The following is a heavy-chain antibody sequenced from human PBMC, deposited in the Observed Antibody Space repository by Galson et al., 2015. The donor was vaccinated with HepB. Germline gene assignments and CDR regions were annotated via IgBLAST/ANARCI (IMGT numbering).Heavy chain of an antibody. J-gene: IGHJ4*02. V-gene: IGHV4-31*03. CDR3: AREAVVVPADWYYFDY. CDR1: GGSISSGGYY. CDR2: IYYSGST. Sequence: TLSLTCTVSGGSISSGGYYWGWIRQHPGKGLEWIGYIYYSGSTYYNPSLKSRVTISVDTSKNQFSLKLSSVTAADTAVYYCAREAVVVPADWYYFDYWGQGTLVTVSS. D-gene: IGHD2-2*01.